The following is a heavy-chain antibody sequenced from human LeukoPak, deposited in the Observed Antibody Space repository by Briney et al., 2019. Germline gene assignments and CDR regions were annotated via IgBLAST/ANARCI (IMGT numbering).Heavy chain of an antibody. J-gene: IGHJ4*02. Sequence: GEFLLTCGKGSGYSCTPYWLGWVRQMPGKGLEWMGMIYPGDSETRYSPSFQGQVTISADKSITTAYLQWSRLKASDTAIYYCARHCTYFDYWGQGTLVTVSS. CDR2: IYPGDSET. V-gene: IGHV5-51*01. D-gene: IGHD2-8*01. CDR3: ARHCTYFDY. CDR1: GYSCTPYW.